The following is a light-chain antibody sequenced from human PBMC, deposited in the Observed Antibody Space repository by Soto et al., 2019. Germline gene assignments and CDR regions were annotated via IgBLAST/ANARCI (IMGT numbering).Light chain of an antibody. CDR3: CSYAGSSTFYV. CDR1: SSDVGGYNY. V-gene: IGLV2-14*03. CDR2: DVT. Sequence: QSVLTRPASVSGSPGQSITISCTGTSSDVGGYNYVFWYQHPPGKAPKLMIYDVTNRPSGVSNRFSGSKSGNTASLTISGLQAEDEADYYCCSYAGSSTFYVFGTGTKVTVL. J-gene: IGLJ1*01.